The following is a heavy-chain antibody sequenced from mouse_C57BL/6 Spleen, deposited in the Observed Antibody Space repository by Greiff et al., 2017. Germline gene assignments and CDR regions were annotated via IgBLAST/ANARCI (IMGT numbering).Heavy chain of an antibody. J-gene: IGHJ1*03. Sequence: EVKLVESGGGLVKPGGSLKLSCAASGFTFSDYGMHWVRQAPEKGLEWVAYISCGSSTIYYADTVKGRFTISRDNAKNTLFLQMTSLRSEDTAMYYCARKTYYGSSHWYFDVWGTGTTVTVSS. CDR1: GFTFSDYG. D-gene: IGHD1-1*01. V-gene: IGHV5-17*01. CDR3: ARKTYYGSSHWYFDV. CDR2: ISCGSSTI.